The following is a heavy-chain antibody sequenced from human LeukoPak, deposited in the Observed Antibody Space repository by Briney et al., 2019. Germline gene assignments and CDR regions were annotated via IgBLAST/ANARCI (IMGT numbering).Heavy chain of an antibody. CDR1: GYNFNIYG. J-gene: IGHJ4*02. CDR3: AKPMYASSSAVD. CDR2: ISASNGQI. V-gene: IGHV1-18*01. D-gene: IGHD2-8*01. Sequence: ASVKVSCKASGYNFNIYGLTWVRQAPGQGLEWMGWISASNGQINYAQKFQGRVSMTTDTSTTTAYVEIRSLTSEDTATYYCAKPMYASSSAVDRGQGTLVTVS.